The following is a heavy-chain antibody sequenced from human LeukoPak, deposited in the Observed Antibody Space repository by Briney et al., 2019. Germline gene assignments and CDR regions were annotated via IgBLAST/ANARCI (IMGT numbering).Heavy chain of an antibody. J-gene: IGHJ6*03. Sequence: SETLSLTCTVSGVSISSRNSYWGWIRQPPGKGLEWIGSIYYSGNPYYNASLSGQVSISIDTSKNQSSLRLTSVTAADTAVYYCARDGGYDAYYYNYMDVWGKGTTVTISS. D-gene: IGHD5-12*01. CDR2: IYYSGNP. CDR3: ARDGGYDAYYYNYMDV. CDR1: GVSISSRNSY. V-gene: IGHV4-39*02.